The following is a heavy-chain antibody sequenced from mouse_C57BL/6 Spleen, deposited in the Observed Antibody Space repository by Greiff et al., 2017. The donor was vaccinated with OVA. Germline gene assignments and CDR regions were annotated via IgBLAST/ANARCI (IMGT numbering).Heavy chain of an antibody. J-gene: IGHJ2*01. D-gene: IGHD1-1*01. CDR3: ASITTVSNYFDY. CDR1: GFNIKNTY. CDR2: IDPANCTT. V-gene: IGHV14-3*01. Sequence: EVQLQESVAELVRPGASVKLSCTASGFNIKNTYMHWVKQRPEQGLEWIGRIDPANCTTKYAPKFQGNATITADTSSNTSYLQLSSLTSEDTAIYYCASITTVSNYFDYWGQGTTLTVSS.